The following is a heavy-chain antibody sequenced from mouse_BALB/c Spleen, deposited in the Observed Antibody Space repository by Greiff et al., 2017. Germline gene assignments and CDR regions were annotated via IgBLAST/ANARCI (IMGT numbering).Heavy chain of an antibody. CDR2: INPDSSTI. J-gene: IGHJ4*01. CDR3: ARHVGNYAMDY. Sequence: EVKLMESGGGLVQPGGSLKLSCAASGFDFSRYWMSWVRQAPGKGLEWIGEINPDSSTINYTPSLKDKFIISRDNAKNTLYLQMSKVRSEDTALYYCARHVGNYAMDYWGQGTSVTVSS. CDR1: GFDFSRYW. V-gene: IGHV4-1*02.